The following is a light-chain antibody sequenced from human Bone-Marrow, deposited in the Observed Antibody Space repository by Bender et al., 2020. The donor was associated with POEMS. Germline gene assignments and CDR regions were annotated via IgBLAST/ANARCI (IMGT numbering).Light chain of an antibody. V-gene: IGLV2-14*03. CDR2: GVG. CDR1: SSDIGAYDY. CDR3: SSYTSSSTLVV. Sequence: QSALSQPASVSGSPGQSIAISCTGSSSDIGAYDYVSWYQQYPGKAPKLLIYGVGNRPSGVSDRFSGSKSGNTASLTISGLQAEDEADYYCSSYTSSSTLVVFGGGTKLTVL. J-gene: IGLJ2*01.